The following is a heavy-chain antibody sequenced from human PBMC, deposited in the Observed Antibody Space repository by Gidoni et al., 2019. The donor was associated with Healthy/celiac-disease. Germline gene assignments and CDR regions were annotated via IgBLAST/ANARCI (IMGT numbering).Heavy chain of an antibody. D-gene: IGHD6-13*01. CDR2: ISYDGSNK. V-gene: IGHV3-30*04. CDR3: ARDLGYSSSWYFFLGY. Sequence: QVQLVASGGGVFQPGRSLRLSCAASGFTFLSYAMHWVRQAPGKGLEWVAVISYDGSNKYYADSVKGRFTISRDNSKNTLYLQMNSLRAGDTAVYYCARDLGYSSSWYFFLGYWGQGTLVTVSS. J-gene: IGHJ4*02. CDR1: GFTFLSYA.